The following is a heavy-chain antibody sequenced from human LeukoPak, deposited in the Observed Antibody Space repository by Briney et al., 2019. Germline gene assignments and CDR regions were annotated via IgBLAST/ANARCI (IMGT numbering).Heavy chain of an antibody. CDR1: GYSIRSDSY. Sequence: PSETLSLTCDVSGYSIRSDSYWGWVRQPPGQGLEWIASISHTGSTYYNPSLKSRVTMSVDTSKNQFSLNLSSVTAADTAVYYCARNATVIRALRFLERGGWFDPWGQGTLVTVSS. J-gene: IGHJ5*02. CDR2: ISHTGST. D-gene: IGHD3-3*01. V-gene: IGHV4-38-2*01. CDR3: ARNATVIRALRFLERGGWFDP.